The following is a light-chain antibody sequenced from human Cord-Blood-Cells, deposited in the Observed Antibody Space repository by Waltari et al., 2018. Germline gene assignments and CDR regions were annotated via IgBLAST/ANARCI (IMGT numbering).Light chain of an antibody. J-gene: IGLJ2*01. CDR2: EVS. CDR1: SRDVGSYYL. V-gene: IGLV2-23*02. CDR3: CSYAGSSTLV. Sequence: QSALTQPASVSGSPGPSITSPCTGTSRDVGSYYLVPWYQPHPGKAPKLMIYEVSKRPSGVSNRFSGSKSGNTASLTISGLQAEDEADYYCCSYAGSSTLVFGGGTKLTVL.